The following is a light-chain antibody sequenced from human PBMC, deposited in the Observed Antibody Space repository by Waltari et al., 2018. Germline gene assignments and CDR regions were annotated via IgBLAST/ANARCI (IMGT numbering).Light chain of an antibody. CDR2: DGT. Sequence: QAVVPQEPSLTVSPGGTVTLTCGSSTGPVTHDHFPSWFQQQPGQAPRALIYDGTNRQSWTPARFSGSLVGGKAALTLSGAQPEDETVYYCLLSYAGARVFGGGTKLTVL. CDR3: LLSYAGARV. V-gene: IGLV7-46*01. CDR1: TGPVTHDHF. J-gene: IGLJ3*02.